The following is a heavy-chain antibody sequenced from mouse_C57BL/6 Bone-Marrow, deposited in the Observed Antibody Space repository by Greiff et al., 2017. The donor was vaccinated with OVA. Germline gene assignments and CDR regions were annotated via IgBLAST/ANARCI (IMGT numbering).Heavy chain of an antibody. J-gene: IGHJ1*03. CDR1: GYSITSGYY. CDR2: ISYDGSN. CDR3: ARGSVWYFEV. V-gene: IGHV3-6*01. Sequence: EVKLMESGPGLVKPSQSLSLTCSVTGYSITSGYYWNWIRQFPGNKLEWMGYISYDGSNNYNPSLKNRISITRDTSKNQFFLKLNSVTTEDTATYYCARGSVWYFEVWGTGTTVTVSS.